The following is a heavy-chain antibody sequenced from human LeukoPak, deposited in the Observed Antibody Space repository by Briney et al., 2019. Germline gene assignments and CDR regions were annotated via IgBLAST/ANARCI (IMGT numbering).Heavy chain of an antibody. J-gene: IGHJ4*02. Sequence: PSETLSLTCTVSGGSISSSSYYRGWIRQPPGKGLEWIGSIYYSGSTYYNPSLKSRVTISVDTSKNQFSLKLSSVTAADTAVYYCARDGVYDSSGYYFGYWGQGTLVTVSS. V-gene: IGHV4-39*07. CDR1: GGSISSSSYY. D-gene: IGHD3-22*01. CDR3: ARDGVYDSSGYYFGY. CDR2: IYYSGST.